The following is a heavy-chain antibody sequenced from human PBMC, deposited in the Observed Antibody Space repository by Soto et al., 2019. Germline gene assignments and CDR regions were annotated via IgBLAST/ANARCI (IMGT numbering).Heavy chain of an antibody. V-gene: IGHV1-18*01. J-gene: IGHJ4*02. D-gene: IGHD2-15*01. CDR2: ISAYNGNT. CDR3: AARDCSGGSCYPCYFDY. CDR1: GYTFTSYG. Sequence: QVQLVQSGAEVKKPGASVKVSCKASGYTFTSYGISWVRQAPGQGLEWMGWISAYNGNTDYAQKLQGRVTMTTATPTSTDYVELRSMRSDDTAVYYCAARDCSGGSCYPCYFDYWGQGTLVTVSS.